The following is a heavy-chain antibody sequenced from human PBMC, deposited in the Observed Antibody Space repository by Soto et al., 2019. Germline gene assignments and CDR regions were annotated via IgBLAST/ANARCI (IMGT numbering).Heavy chain of an antibody. CDR3: ATQTISYTWGV. Sequence: QVQLQESGPGLVKPSETLSLTCAVSGGPITTTTWWAWVRLPPGKGLEWIGELHHDGTTNYNPSLERRITMSLDKSNNHFSRKLTSVTAADTAIYYCATQTISYTWGVWGRGTTVTVSS. CDR2: LHHDGTT. D-gene: IGHD3-16*01. J-gene: IGHJ6*02. V-gene: IGHV4-4*02. CDR1: GGPITTTTW.